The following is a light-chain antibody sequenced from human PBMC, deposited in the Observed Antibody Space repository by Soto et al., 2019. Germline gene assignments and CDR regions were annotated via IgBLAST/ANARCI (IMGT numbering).Light chain of an antibody. CDR2: AAS. J-gene: IGKJ5*01. CDR1: QGISRS. V-gene: IGKV1D-12*01. Sequence: DIQMTQSPSSVSASVGDRVTISCQASQGISRSLAWYQQKPGKAPKLLIYAASSLQSGVPSRFSGSGFGTDFTLTISSLKNEDSAIYYCQQADTFTITFGQGTRLEIK. CDR3: QQADTFTIT.